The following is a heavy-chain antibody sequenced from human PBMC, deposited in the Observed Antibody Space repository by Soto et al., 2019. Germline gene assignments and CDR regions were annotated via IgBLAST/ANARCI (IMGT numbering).Heavy chain of an antibody. CDR3: AIYHAVGGCSYCRKV. J-gene: IGHJ3*01. D-gene: IGHD5-18*01. V-gene: IGHV3-33*01. CDR2: ICYDGRNT. Sequence: GAGGAFCSSHFQRDRQTHGTGLEWVAVICYDGRNTYYADSVKGRFTISRDNSTNTLYLQMNSLRAEDTAVYYCAIYHAVGGCSYCRKVW. CDR1: GGAFCSSH.